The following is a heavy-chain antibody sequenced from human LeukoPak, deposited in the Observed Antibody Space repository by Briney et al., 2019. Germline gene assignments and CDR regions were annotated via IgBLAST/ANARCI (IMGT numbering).Heavy chain of an antibody. D-gene: IGHD6-6*01. CDR3: ARQSIASHLDY. CDR2: IYYSGST. V-gene: IGHV4-59*08. J-gene: IGHJ4*02. CDR1: GGSISSYY. Sequence: SETLSLTCTVSGGSISSYYWSWLRQPPGKGLEWIGYIYYSGSTNYNPSLKSRVTISVDTSKNQFSLKLSSVTAADTAVYYCARQSIASHLDYWGQGTLVTVSS.